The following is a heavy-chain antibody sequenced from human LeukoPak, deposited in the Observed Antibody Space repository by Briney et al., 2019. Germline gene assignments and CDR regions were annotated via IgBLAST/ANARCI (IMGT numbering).Heavy chain of an antibody. Sequence: PGRSLRLSCAASGFTFSSYGMHWVRQAPGKGLEWVAVISYDGSNKYYADSVKGRFTISRDNSKNTLYLQMNSLRAEDTAVYYCARGGGGSLEYFHHWGQGTLVTVSS. CDR2: ISYDGSNK. CDR1: GFTFSSYG. CDR3: ARGGGGSLEYFHH. V-gene: IGHV3-30*03. J-gene: IGHJ1*01. D-gene: IGHD2-15*01.